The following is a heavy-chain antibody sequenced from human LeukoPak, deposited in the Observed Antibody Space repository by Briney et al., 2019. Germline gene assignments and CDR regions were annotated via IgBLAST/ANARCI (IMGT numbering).Heavy chain of an antibody. D-gene: IGHD3-16*02. CDR2: IYYSGST. J-gene: IGHJ4*02. Sequence: SETLSLTCTVPGGSISNYYWSWIRQPPGKGLEWIGYIYYSGSTNYNPSLKSRVTISVDTSKNQFSLKLSSVTAADTAVYYCARHRYDYVWGSYRYPDYWGQGTLVTVSS. V-gene: IGHV4-59*08. CDR1: GGSISNYY. CDR3: ARHRYDYVWGSYRYPDY.